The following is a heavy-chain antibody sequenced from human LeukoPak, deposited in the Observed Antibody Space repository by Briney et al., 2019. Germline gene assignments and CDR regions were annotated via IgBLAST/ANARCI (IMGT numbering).Heavy chain of an antibody. CDR1: GDSVSGNSAA. CDR2: TYYRSKWYN. J-gene: IGHJ3*02. CDR3: ATGDGDLDAFDI. Sequence: SQTLSLTCAISGDSVSGNSAAWNWIRQSPSRGLEWLGRTYYRSKWYNDYAVSVKSRITINPDTSKNQFSLQLNSVTPEDTAVYYCATGDGDLDAFDIWGQGTMVTVSS. V-gene: IGHV6-1*01. D-gene: IGHD7-27*01.